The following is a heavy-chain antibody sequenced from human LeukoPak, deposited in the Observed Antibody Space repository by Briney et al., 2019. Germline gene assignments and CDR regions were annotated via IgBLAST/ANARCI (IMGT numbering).Heavy chain of an antibody. Sequence: GRSLRLSRAASGFTFSSYAMHWVRQAPGKGLEWVAVISYDGSNKYYADSVKGRFTISRDNSKNTLYLQMNSLRAEDTAVYYCARERNEVYFDYWGQGTLVTVSS. CDR1: GFTFSSYA. J-gene: IGHJ4*02. CDR3: ARERNEVYFDY. V-gene: IGHV3-30-3*01. CDR2: ISYDGSNK.